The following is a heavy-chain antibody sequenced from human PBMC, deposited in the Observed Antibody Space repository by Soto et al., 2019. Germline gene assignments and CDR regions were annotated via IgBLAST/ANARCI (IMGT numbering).Heavy chain of an antibody. CDR3: SRLLWTSSSWYIDY. D-gene: IGHD6-13*01. CDR2: IYYSGST. V-gene: IGHV4-39*01. J-gene: IGHJ4*02. CDR1: GDSISSNTYY. Sequence: PSETLSLTCTVSGDSISSNTYYWGWIRQHPGEGLEWIGSIYYSGSTFYNPSLKSRVTISVDTSKKQFSLNLSSVTAADTAVYYCSRLLWTSSSWYIDYLCQGALITVSS.